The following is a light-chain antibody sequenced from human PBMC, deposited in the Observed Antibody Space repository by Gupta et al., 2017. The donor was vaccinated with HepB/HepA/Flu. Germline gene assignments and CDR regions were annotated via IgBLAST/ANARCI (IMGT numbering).Light chain of an antibody. V-gene: IGLV7-46*01. Sequence: QAVVTQEPSLTVSPGGTVPLTCGSSTGAVTRGHYPYWCQQKPGQAPRILIYDKSNKHAGTPARFSGSILGGTAALTLSGAQPEEEAEYYGLLAESGARGVFGGGTKLTVL. J-gene: IGLJ2*01. CDR2: DKS. CDR3: LLAESGARGV. CDR1: TGAVTRGHY.